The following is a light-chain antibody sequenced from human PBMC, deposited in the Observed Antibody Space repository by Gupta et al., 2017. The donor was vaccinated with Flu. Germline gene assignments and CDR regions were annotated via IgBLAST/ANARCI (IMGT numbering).Light chain of an antibody. CDR3: AAWDYSLNGWV. Sequence: SVLTQPPSASYSPGQSLTSPYSGSNSNIGTNTVNWYQPLPGTAPKLLIYTNSQRPSGVPDRFSGSKSGTSASLAISGLRSDDEADYYCAAWDYSLNGWVFGGGTKLTVL. CDR2: TNS. CDR1: NSNIGTNT. V-gene: IGLV1-44*01. J-gene: IGLJ3*02.